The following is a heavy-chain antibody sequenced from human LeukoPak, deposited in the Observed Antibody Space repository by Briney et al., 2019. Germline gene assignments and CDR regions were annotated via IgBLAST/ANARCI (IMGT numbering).Heavy chain of an antibody. CDR3: AREIRDAFDI. Sequence: GGSLRLSCAASGFSFSSFGMSWVRRAPGKGLEWVANIKQDGSEKYYVDSVKGRFTISKDNAKNSLYLQMNSLRAEDTAVYYCAREIRDAFDIWGQGTMVTVSS. CDR1: GFSFSSFG. V-gene: IGHV3-7*01. CDR2: IKQDGSEK. J-gene: IGHJ3*02.